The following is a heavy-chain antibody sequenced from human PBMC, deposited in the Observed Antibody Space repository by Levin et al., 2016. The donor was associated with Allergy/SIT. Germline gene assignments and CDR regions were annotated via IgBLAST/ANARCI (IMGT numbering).Heavy chain of an antibody. CDR1: GFTFSSYG. Sequence: GESLKISCAASGFTFSSYGMHWVRQAPGKGLEWVAVIWYDGSNKYYADSVKGRFTISRDNSKNTLYLQMNSLRAEDTAVYYCARDHRGIFGVVNPFDPWGQGTLVTVSS. D-gene: IGHD3-3*01. V-gene: IGHV3-33*01. CDR2: IWYDGSNK. J-gene: IGHJ5*02. CDR3: ARDHRGIFGVVNPFDP.